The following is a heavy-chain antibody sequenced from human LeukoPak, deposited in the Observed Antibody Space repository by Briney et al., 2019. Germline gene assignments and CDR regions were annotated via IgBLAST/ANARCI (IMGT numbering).Heavy chain of an antibody. D-gene: IGHD1-7*01. Sequence: GGSLRLSCAASGFTFSSYAMSWVRQAPGEGLEWVSAISPSGGSIYYADSVKGRFTISRDNSKNTLYLQMNSLRAEDTAVYYCAKELTGTFDYWGQGTLVTVSS. CDR2: ISPSGGSI. V-gene: IGHV3-23*01. CDR1: GFTFSSYA. J-gene: IGHJ4*02. CDR3: AKELTGTFDY.